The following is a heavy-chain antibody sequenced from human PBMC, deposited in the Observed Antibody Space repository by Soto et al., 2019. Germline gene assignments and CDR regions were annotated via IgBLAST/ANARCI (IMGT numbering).Heavy chain of an antibody. V-gene: IGHV4-59*01. CDR3: ARLVWSYGTWFDP. J-gene: IGHJ5*02. CDR2: IYSTGST. D-gene: IGHD5-18*01. CDR1: GGSISSNY. Sequence: SETLSLTCTVSGGSISSNYWSWIRQPPGKGLEWIGYIYSTGSTNYNPSLKSRVTISVDTSKNQFSLKLSSVTAADTAVYYCARLVWSYGTWFDPWGQGTLVTVSS.